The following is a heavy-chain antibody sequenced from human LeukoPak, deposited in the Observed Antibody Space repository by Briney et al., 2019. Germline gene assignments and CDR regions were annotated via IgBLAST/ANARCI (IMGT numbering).Heavy chain of an antibody. CDR1: GFTFSIYD. Sequence: GGSLRLSCVASGFTFSIYDMSWVRQAPGKGLEWVSAIRGSGGSTYYADSVKGRFTISRDSSKNTLYLQMNSLRAEDTAVYYCAKHLTRYFDWSFDYWGQGTLVTVSS. V-gene: IGHV3-23*01. J-gene: IGHJ4*02. D-gene: IGHD3-9*01. CDR2: IRGSGGST. CDR3: AKHLTRYFDWSFDY.